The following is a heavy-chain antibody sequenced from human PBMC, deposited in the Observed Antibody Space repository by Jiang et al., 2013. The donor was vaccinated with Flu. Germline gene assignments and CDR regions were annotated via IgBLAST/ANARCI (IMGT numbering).Heavy chain of an antibody. Sequence: VQLVESGGGVVQPGRSLRLSCAASGFSFSSYGMHWVRQAPGKGLEWVAVIWYDGTNKNYADSVKGRFTISRDNSKNTLYLQMNSLRAEDTAVYYCARDLGVVNYYQGLDVWGQGTTVTVSS. CDR1: GFSFSSYG. CDR3: ARDLGVVNYYQGLDV. V-gene: IGHV3-33*01. CDR2: IWYDGTNK. D-gene: IGHD3-3*01. J-gene: IGHJ6*02.